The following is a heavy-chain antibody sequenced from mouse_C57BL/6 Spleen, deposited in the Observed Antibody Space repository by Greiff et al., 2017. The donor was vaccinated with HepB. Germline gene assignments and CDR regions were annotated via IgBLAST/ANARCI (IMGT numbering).Heavy chain of an antibody. J-gene: IGHJ4*01. V-gene: IGHV1-64*01. Sequence: VQLQQPGAELVKPGASVKLSCKASGYTFTSYWMHWVKQRPGQGLEWIGMIHPNSGSTNYNEKFKSKATLTVDKSSSTAYMQLSSLTSEDSAVYYCARPGPDYYAMDYWGQGTSVTVSS. CDR1: GYTFTSYW. CDR3: ARPGPDYYAMDY. CDR2: IHPNSGST.